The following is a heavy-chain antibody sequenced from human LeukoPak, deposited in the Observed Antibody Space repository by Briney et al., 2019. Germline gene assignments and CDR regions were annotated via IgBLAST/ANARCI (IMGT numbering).Heavy chain of an antibody. D-gene: IGHD3-3*01. CDR2: IWYDGSNK. CDR3: ARGGYDFWRQHFDY. CDR1: GFTFSSYG. J-gene: IGHJ4*02. Sequence: GESLRLSCAASGFTFSSYGMHWVRQAPGKGLEWVAVIWYDGSNKYYADSVKGRFTISRDNSKNTLYLQMNSLRAEDTAVYYCARGGYDFWRQHFDYWGQGTLVTVSS. V-gene: IGHV3-33*01.